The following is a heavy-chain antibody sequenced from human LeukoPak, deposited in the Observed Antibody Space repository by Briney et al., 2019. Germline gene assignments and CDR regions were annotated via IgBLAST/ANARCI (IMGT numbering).Heavy chain of an antibody. J-gene: IGHJ6*03. CDR2: IKQDGSEK. Sequence: PGGSLRLSCAASGFTFSSYWMSWVRQAPGKGLEWVANIKQDGSEKYYVDSVKGRFTISRDNAKNSLYLQMNSLRAEDTAVYYCAKDPATASYYYYMDVWGKGTTVTVSS. CDR3: AKDPATASYYYYMDV. D-gene: IGHD2-21*02. CDR1: GFTFSSYW. V-gene: IGHV3-7*01.